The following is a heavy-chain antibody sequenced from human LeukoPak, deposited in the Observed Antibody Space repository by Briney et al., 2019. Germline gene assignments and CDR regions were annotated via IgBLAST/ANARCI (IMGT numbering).Heavy chain of an antibody. CDR1: GGTFNSYA. V-gene: IGHV1-69*01. J-gene: IGHJ5*02. D-gene: IGHD2-2*02. Sequence: ASVKVSCKASGGTFNSYAISWVRQAPGQGLEWMGGIIPIFGTANYAQKFQGRVTITADESTSTAYMELSSLRSEDTAVYYCARVLVPAAIRNNWFDPWGQGTLVTVSS. CDR3: ARVLVPAAIRNNWFDP. CDR2: IIPIFGTA.